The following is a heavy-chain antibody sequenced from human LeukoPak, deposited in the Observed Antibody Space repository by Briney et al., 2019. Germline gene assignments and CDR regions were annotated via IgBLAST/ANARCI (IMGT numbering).Heavy chain of an antibody. J-gene: IGHJ4*02. CDR3: AKDLRGYNYALDY. Sequence: GGSLRLSCVASGFTFDDYAMHWVRQAPGEGLEWVSGINWKSNHIGYADSVKGRFTTSRDNAKNSLYLQMNSLRSEDTALYYCAKDLRGYNYALDYWGQGAPVTVSS. CDR2: INWKSNHI. V-gene: IGHV3-9*01. CDR1: GFTFDDYA. D-gene: IGHD5-24*01.